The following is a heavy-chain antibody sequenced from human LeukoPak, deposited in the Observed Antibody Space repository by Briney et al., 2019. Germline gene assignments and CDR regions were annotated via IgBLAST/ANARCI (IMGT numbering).Heavy chain of an antibody. J-gene: IGHJ4*02. CDR1: GFTFSSYA. CDR2: ISYDGSNK. Sequence: GRSLRLSCAASGFTFSSYAMHWVRQAPGKGLEWVAVISYDGSNKYYADSVKGRFTISRDNSKNTLYLQMNSLRAEDTAVYYCARDSKDFWGQGTLVTVSS. CDR3: ARDSKDF. V-gene: IGHV3-30-3*01.